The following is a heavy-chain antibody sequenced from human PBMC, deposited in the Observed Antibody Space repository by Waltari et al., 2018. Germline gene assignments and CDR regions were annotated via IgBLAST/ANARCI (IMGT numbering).Heavy chain of an antibody. CDR1: GFTFSSYW. CDR3: ARGSESDYDFWSGYYFGY. D-gene: IGHD3-3*01. V-gene: IGHV3-7*04. Sequence: EVQLVESGGGLVQPGGSLRLSCAASGFTFSSYWMSWVRQAPGKGLEWVANIKQDGSEKSYVDSVKGRFTISRDNAKNSLYLQMNSLRAEDTAVYYCARGSESDYDFWSGYYFGYWGQGTLVTVSS. J-gene: IGHJ4*02. CDR2: IKQDGSEK.